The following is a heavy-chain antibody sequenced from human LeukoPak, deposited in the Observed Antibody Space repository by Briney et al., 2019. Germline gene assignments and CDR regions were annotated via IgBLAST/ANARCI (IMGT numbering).Heavy chain of an antibody. Sequence: PGVSLRLSCVASGFTFRSYAMSWVRQARGKGLEWVSAIRESGGSTHYADSVKGRFTISRDNSKNTLYLQMNSLRAEDTAVYYCAKTKPYGTTWYGGIDWGQGALVTVSS. V-gene: IGHV3-23*01. CDR1: GFTFRSYA. CDR3: AKTKPYGTTWYGGID. CDR2: IRESGGST. J-gene: IGHJ4*02. D-gene: IGHD6-13*01.